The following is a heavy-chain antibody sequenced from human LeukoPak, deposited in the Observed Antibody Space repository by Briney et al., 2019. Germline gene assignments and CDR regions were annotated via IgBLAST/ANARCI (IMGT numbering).Heavy chain of an antibody. D-gene: IGHD3-22*01. V-gene: IGHV3-23*01. CDR2: ISGSGGST. CDR1: GFTFSSYA. J-gene: IGHJ4*02. CDR3: AKVVPYYYDSSGYYSDGYFDY. Sequence: PGGSLRPSCAASGFTFSSYAMSWVRQAPGKGLEWVSAISGSGGSTYYADSVKGRFTISRDNSKNTLYLQMNSLRAEDTAVYYCAKVVPYYYDSSGYYSDGYFDYWGQGTLVTVSS.